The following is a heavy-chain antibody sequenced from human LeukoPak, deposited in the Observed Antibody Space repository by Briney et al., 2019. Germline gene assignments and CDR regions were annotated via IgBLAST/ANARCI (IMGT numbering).Heavy chain of an antibody. CDR3: ARGPNWRHWYFDL. V-gene: IGHV1-46*01. CDR1: GYTFTSNY. D-gene: IGHD7-27*01. CDR2: IYPRDGST. Sequence: ASVKVSCKASGYTFTSNYIHWVRQAPGQGLEWMGMIYPRDGSTSYAQKFQGRVTMTRDTSTSTVYMELSSLRSEDTAVYYCARGPNWRHWYFDLWGRGTLVTVSS. J-gene: IGHJ2*01.